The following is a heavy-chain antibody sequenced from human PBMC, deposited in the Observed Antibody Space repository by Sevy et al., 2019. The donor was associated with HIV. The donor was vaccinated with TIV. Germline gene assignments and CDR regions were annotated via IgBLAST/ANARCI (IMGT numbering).Heavy chain of an antibody. D-gene: IGHD1-1*01. CDR1: GGSISSYY. CDR3: ARDRVLYYYYGMDV. V-gene: IGHV4-59*13. Sequence: SETLSLTCTVSGGSISSYYWSWIRQPPGKGLEWIGYIYYSGSTNYNPSLKSRVTISVDTSKNQFSLKLSSVTAADTAMYYCARDRVLYYYYGMDVWGQGTTVTVSS. J-gene: IGHJ6*02. CDR2: IYYSGST.